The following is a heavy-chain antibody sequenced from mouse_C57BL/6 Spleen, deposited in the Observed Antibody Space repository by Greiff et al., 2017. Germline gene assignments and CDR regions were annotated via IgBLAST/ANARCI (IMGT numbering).Heavy chain of an antibody. CDR2: INPSSGYT. Sequence: QVQLQQSGAELARPGASVKMSCKASGYTFTSYTMHWVKQRPGQGLEWIGYINPSSGYTKYNQKFKDKATLTAAKSSSTAYMQLSSLTSEDSAVXYCASSLYYYGSRGYFDVWGTGTTVTVSS. J-gene: IGHJ1*03. CDR3: ASSLYYYGSRGYFDV. D-gene: IGHD1-1*01. V-gene: IGHV1-4*01. CDR1: GYTFTSYT.